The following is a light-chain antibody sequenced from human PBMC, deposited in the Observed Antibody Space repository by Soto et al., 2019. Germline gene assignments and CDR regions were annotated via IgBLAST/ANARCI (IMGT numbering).Light chain of an antibody. CDR2: EVI. J-gene: IGLJ1*01. V-gene: IGLV2-8*01. CDR3: SSYAGSNTPYV. CDR1: SSDVGGYNY. Sequence: QSVLTQPPSASGSPGQSVTISCTGTSSDVGGYNYVSWYQQHPGKAPKLLSYEVIKRPSGVPDRFSASRSGNTASLTASGLQAEDEADYYCSSYAGSNTPYVFGTGTKVTVL.